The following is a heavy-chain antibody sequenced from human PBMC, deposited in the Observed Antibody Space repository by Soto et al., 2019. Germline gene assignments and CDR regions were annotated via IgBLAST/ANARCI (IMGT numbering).Heavy chain of an antibody. CDR1: GYTFTSYY. D-gene: IGHD6-19*01. CDR2: INPSGGST. CDR3: ASSSEVAGSYYYYGMDV. Sequence: QVQLVQSGAEVKKPGASVKVSCKASGYTFTSYYMHWVRQAPGQGLEWMGIINPSGGSTSYAQKFQGRVTMTRDTSTSTVYMELSSLRSEDTAVYYCASSSEVAGSYYYYGMDVWGQGTTVTVSS. J-gene: IGHJ6*02. V-gene: IGHV1-46*01.